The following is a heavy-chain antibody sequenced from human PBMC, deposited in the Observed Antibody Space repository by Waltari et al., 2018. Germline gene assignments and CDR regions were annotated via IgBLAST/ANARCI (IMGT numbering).Heavy chain of an antibody. CDR1: GYTFTSYA. D-gene: IGHD3-3*01. V-gene: IGHV1-3*01. CDR3: ARPREGIFGPPTYAFDI. CDR2: INAGNGNT. J-gene: IGHJ3*02. Sequence: QVQLVQSGAEVKKPGASVKVSCKASGYTFTSYAMHWVRRAPGQRLEWMGWINAGNGNTKYSQKFQGRVTITRDTSASTAYMELSSLRSEDTAVYYCARPREGIFGPPTYAFDIWGQGTMVTVSS.